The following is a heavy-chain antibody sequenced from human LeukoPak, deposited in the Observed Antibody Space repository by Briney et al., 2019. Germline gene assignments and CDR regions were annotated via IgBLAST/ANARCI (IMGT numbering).Heavy chain of an antibody. CDR2: IKQDGSEK. J-gene: IGHJ5*02. CDR3: ARAYQLLYWFDP. Sequence: PGGSLRLSCAASGFTFSSYWMSWVRQAPGKGLEWVANIKQDGSEKYYVDSVKGRFTISRDNSENTLYLQMNSLRAEDTAIYYCARAYQLLYWFDPWGQGTLVTVSS. V-gene: IGHV3-7*01. D-gene: IGHD2-2*01. CDR1: GFTFSSYW.